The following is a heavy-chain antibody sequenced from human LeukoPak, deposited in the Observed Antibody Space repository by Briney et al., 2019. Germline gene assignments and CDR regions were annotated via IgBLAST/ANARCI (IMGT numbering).Heavy chain of an antibody. V-gene: IGHV3-53*01. Sequence: GGSLRLSCAASGFTVSSNYMSWVRQAPGKGLEWGSVIYSGGSTYYADSVKGRFTISRDISKNTLYLQMNSLRAEDTAVYYCARESAAAGTDYWGQGTLVTVSS. CDR3: ARESAAAGTDY. CDR1: GFTVSSNY. CDR2: IYSGGST. D-gene: IGHD6-13*01. J-gene: IGHJ4*02.